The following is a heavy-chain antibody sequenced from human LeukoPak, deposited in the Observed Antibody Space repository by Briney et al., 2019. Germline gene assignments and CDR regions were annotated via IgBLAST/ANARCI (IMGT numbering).Heavy chain of an antibody. CDR1: GFXFDDYA. J-gene: IGHJ6*02. D-gene: IGHD6-19*01. CDR2: ISGDGGGT. V-gene: IGHV3-43*02. CDR3: AKDISIAVAGTAAHYYGMDV. Sequence: PGGSLRLSCAASGFXFDDYAIHWVRQAPGKGLKWVSLISGDGGGTYYADSVKGRFTISRDNSKNSLYLQMNSLRTEDTALYYCAKDISIAVAGTAAHYYGMDVWGQGTTVTVSS.